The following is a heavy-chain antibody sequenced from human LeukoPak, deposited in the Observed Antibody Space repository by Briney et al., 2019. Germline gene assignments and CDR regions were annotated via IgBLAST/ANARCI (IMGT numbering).Heavy chain of an antibody. Sequence: GGSLRLSCAASGFTFSSYSMNWVRQAPGKGLEWVSSISSSNSYIYYADSVKGRFTISRDNAKNSLYLQMNSLRAEDTAVYYCASGESILTGFDYWGQGTLVTVSS. V-gene: IGHV3-21*01. J-gene: IGHJ4*02. CDR3: ASGESILTGFDY. CDR1: GFTFSSYS. CDR2: ISSSNSYI. D-gene: IGHD3-9*01.